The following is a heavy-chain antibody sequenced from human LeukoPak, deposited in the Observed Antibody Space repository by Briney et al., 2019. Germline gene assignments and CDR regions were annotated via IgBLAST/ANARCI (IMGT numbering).Heavy chain of an antibody. CDR2: INSDGSST. V-gene: IGHV3-74*01. CDR3: ARNNFGPGATAFDI. D-gene: IGHD3-10*02. Sequence: GGSLRLSCAASGFTFSSYWMHWVRQAPGKGLVWVSRINSDGSSTSYADSVKGRFTISRDSAKKSLHLQMNSLRAEGTALYYCARNNFGPGATAFDIWGQGTMVTVSS. J-gene: IGHJ3*02. CDR1: GFTFSSYW.